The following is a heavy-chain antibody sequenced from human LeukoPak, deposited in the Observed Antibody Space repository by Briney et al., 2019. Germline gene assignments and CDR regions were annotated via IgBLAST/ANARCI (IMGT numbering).Heavy chain of an antibody. CDR2: IYPRDGST. J-gene: IGHJ4*02. CDR3: ARDQEGFDY. CDR1: GYTFTSSY. V-gene: IGHV1-46*01. Sequence: GASVKVSCKASGYTFTSSYIHWVRQAPGQGLEWMGMIYPRDGSTSYAQKFQGRVTVTRDTSTSTVHMELSGLGSEDTAVYYFARDQEGFDYWGQGTLVTVSS.